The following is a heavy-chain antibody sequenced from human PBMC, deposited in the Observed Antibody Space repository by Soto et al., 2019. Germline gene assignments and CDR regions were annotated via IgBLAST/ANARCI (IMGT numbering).Heavy chain of an antibody. Sequence: ASVKVSCKASGYTFTGYYMHWVRQAPGQGLEWMGWINPNSGGTNYAQKFQGWATMTRDTSISTAYMELSRLRSDDTAVYYCARGDCSSTSCQYYYYYGMDVWGQGTTVTVSS. CDR3: ARGDCSSTSCQYYYYYGMDV. V-gene: IGHV1-2*04. CDR2: INPNSGGT. D-gene: IGHD2-2*01. CDR1: GYTFTGYY. J-gene: IGHJ6*02.